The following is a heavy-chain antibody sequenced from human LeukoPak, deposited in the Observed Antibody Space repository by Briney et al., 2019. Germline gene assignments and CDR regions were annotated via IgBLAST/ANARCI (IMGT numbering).Heavy chain of an antibody. Sequence: ASVKVSCKASGYTFISYGISWVRQAPGQGLEWMGWISASNGNTNSAQKFQDRVTMTPDTSTSTAYMELRSLRSDDTAVYYCVRDREGWELLELFHHGLDVWGQGTTVTVSS. J-gene: IGHJ6*02. V-gene: IGHV1-18*01. CDR1: GYTFISYG. CDR2: ISASNGNT. CDR3: VRDREGWELLELFHHGLDV. D-gene: IGHD1-26*01.